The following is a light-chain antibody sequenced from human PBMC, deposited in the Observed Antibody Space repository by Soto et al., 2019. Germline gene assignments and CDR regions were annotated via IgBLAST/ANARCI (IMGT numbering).Light chain of an antibody. CDR1: SSDVGGYNY. CDR3: SSYSTTYTVL. V-gene: IGLV2-14*01. CDR2: EVS. Sequence: QSALTQPASMSGSPGQSITISCTGTSSDVGGYNYVSWYQQHPDRAPKPIIYEVSNRPSGVSIRFSGSKSANTASLTISGLQAEDEADYYCSSYSTTYTVLFGGGTKLTVL. J-gene: IGLJ2*01.